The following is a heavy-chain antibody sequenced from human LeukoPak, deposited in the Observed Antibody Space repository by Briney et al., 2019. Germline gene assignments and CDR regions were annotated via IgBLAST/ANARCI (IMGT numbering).Heavy chain of an antibody. J-gene: IGHJ6*04. Sequence: KSGGSLRLSCAASGFTFSNAWMSWVRQAPGKGLEWVGRIKSKTDGGTTEYAAPVEGRFTISRDDSKNTLYLQMNSLKTEDTAVYYCTTDGGTVTPTGYYYGTDVWGKGTTVTVSS. CDR1: GFTFSNAW. D-gene: IGHD4-17*01. V-gene: IGHV3-15*01. CDR3: TTDGGTVTPTGYYYGTDV. CDR2: IKSKTDGGTT.